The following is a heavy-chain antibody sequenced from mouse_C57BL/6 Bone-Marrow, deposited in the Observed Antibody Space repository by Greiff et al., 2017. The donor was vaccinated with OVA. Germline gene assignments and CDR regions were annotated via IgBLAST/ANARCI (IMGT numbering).Heavy chain of an antibody. V-gene: IGHV1-64*01. D-gene: IGHD1-1*01. CDR3: ARGDNYDGSSYLGAMDY. CDR1: GYTFTSYW. J-gene: IGHJ4*01. Sequence: VQLQQPGAELVKPGASVKLSCKASGYTFTSYWMHWVKQRPGQGLEWIGMIHPNSGSTNYNEKFKSKATLTVDKSSSTAYMQLSSLTSEDSAVYYCARGDNYDGSSYLGAMDYWGQGTSVTVSS. CDR2: IHPNSGST.